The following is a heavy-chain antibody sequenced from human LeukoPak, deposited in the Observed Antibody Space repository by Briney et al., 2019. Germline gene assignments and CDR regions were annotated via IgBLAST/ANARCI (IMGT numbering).Heavy chain of an antibody. CDR1: GYSISSGYY. D-gene: IGHD2-21*02. V-gene: IGHV4-38-2*02. Sequence: SETLSLTCTVSGYSISSGYYWGWIRQPPGKGLEWIGSIYHSGSTYYNPSLKSRVTISVDTSKNQFSLKLSSVTAADTAVYYCAREVGDSGDAFDIWGQGTMVTVSS. CDR2: IYHSGST. J-gene: IGHJ3*02. CDR3: AREVGDSGDAFDI.